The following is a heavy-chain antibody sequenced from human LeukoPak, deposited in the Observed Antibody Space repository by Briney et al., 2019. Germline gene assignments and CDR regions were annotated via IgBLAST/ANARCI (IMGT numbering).Heavy chain of an antibody. CDR1: GFTFSGYN. D-gene: IGHD1-26*01. V-gene: IGHV3-21*01. Sequence: GGSLRLSCAASGFTFSGYNMDWVRQAPGKGLEWVASISSSSQYIFYADSVKGRFTVSRDNVKKSLYLEMQSLRVEDTAVYFCARERSCPVVRAHNWFDPWGQGTLVAVSS. J-gene: IGHJ5*02. CDR2: ISSSSQYI. CDR3: ARERSCPVVRAHNWFDP.